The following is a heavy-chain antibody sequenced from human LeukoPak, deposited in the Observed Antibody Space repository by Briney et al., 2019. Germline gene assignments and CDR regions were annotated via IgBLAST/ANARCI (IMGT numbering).Heavy chain of an antibody. CDR1: GYTFTGYY. Sequence: ASVKVSCKASGYTFTGYYMHWVRQAPGQGLEWMGWINPNSGGTNYAQKFQGRVTMTRDTSISTAYMELSRLRSDDTAVYSCARGSDDFWSGYSPSYWGQGTLVTVSS. J-gene: IGHJ4*02. D-gene: IGHD3-3*01. V-gene: IGHV1-2*02. CDR2: INPNSGGT. CDR3: ARGSDDFWSGYSPSY.